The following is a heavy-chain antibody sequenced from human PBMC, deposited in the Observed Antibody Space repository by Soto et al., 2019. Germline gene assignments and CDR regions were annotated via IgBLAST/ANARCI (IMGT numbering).Heavy chain of an antibody. D-gene: IGHD2-2*01. CDR2: ISQSGNT. V-gene: IGHV4-34*01. Sequence: PSETLSLTCAVSGGSFSGNYWTWIRQPPGKGLEWIGEISQSGNTNYHPSLKSRVTISVDTSKNQFSLNLSSVTAADTAVYYCAREGGVGYCISTSCYEVPDYYYYGMDVWGQGTTVTVSS. J-gene: IGHJ6*02. CDR3: AREGGVGYCISTSCYEVPDYYYYGMDV. CDR1: GGSFSGNY.